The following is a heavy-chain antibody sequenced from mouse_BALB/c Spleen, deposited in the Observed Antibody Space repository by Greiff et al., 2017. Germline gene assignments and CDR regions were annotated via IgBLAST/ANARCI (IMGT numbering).Heavy chain of an antibody. CDR2: IDPYYGGT. CDR3: ARWEDGYYESFDY. Sequence: VQLQQPGAELVKPGASVKLSCKASGYSFTGYNMNWVKQSNGKSLEWIGNIDPYYGGTSYNQKFKGKATLTVDKSSSTAYMQLKSLTSEDSAVYYCARWEDGYYESFDYWGQGTTLTVSS. D-gene: IGHD2-3*01. V-gene: IGHV1S135*01. CDR1: GYSFTGYN. J-gene: IGHJ2*01.